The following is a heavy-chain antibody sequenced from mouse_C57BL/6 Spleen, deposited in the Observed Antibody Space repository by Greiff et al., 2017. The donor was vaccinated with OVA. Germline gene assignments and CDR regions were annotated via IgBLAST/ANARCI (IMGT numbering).Heavy chain of an antibody. D-gene: IGHD3-3*01. V-gene: IGHV1-85*01. CDR1: GYTFTSYD. CDR3: ARYPGGPYYFDY. CDR2: IYPRAGST. J-gene: IGHJ2*01. Sequence: VQLQQSGPELVKPGASVKLSCKASGYTFTSYDINWVKQRPGQGLEWIGWIYPRAGSTKYNEKFKGKATLTVDTSSSTAYMELHSLTSEDSAVYFCARYPGGPYYFDYWGQGTTLTVSS.